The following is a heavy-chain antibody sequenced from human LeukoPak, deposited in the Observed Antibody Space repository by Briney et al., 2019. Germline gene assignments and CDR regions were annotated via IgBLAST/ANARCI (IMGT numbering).Heavy chain of an antibody. Sequence: PGGSLRLSCVASGFSFSSYWMSWVRQTPGKGLEWVANIKQEGSARYYVDSVTGRFTISRDNAMNSLYLQMNSLRAEDTAVYYCARDYDSWGQGTLVTVSS. V-gene: IGHV3-7*01. CDR2: IKQEGSAR. CDR1: GFSFSSYW. CDR3: ARDYDS. D-gene: IGHD5-12*01. J-gene: IGHJ5*02.